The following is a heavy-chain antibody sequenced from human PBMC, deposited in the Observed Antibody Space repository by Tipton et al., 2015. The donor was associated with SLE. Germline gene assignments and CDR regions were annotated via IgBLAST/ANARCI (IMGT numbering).Heavy chain of an antibody. CDR2: ISYDGSHK. D-gene: IGHD3-3*01. CDR1: AFSFSTDA. V-gene: IGHV3-30*04. CDR3: AREGFLERGGGFDI. Sequence: SLRLSCAASAFSFSTDAMHWVRQAPGKGLEWVAVISYDGSHKYSADSVKGRFTISRDNSKNTLYLQMNSLRAEDTAVYYCAREGFLERGGGFDIWGQGTRVTVCS. J-gene: IGHJ3*02.